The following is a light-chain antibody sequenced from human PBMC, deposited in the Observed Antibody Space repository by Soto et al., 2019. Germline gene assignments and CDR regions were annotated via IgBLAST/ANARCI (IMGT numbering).Light chain of an antibody. CDR1: SSDVGDYNY. CDR3: SSYSSNTSLRYV. V-gene: IGLV2-14*01. Sequence: QSVLTQPASVSGSPGQSITISCTGASSDVGDYNYVSWYQQNPGKAPKLMVYEVSNRPSGVSDRFSGSKSGNTASLTISGPQTEDEADYYCSSYSSNTSLRYVFGTGTKVTVL. J-gene: IGLJ1*01. CDR2: EVS.